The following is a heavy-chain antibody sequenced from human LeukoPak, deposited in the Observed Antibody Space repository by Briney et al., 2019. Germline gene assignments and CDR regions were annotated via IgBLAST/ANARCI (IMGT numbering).Heavy chain of an antibody. CDR2: INPSGGST. V-gene: IGHV1-46*01. Sequence: ASVKVSCKASGYTFTSYYMHWVRQAPGQGLEWMGIINPSGGSTSYAQKFQGRVTTTRDTSTSTVYMELSSLRSEDTAVYYCAREHYYDSSGYYHAEFDYWGQGTLVTVSS. CDR3: AREHYYDSSGYYHAEFDY. CDR1: GYTFTSYY. D-gene: IGHD3-22*01. J-gene: IGHJ4*02.